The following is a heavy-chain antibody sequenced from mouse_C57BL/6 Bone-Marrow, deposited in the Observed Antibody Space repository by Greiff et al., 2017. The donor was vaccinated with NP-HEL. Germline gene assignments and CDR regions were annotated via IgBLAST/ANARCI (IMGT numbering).Heavy chain of an antibody. CDR1: GYTFTSYG. CDR3: ASATTVVARAMDY. J-gene: IGHJ4*01. V-gene: IGHV1-81*01. D-gene: IGHD1-1*01. Sequence: VQLVESGAELARPGASVKLSCKASGYTFTSYGISWVKQRTGQGLEWIGEIYPRSGNTYYNEKFKGKATLTADKSSSTAYMELRSLTSEDSAVYFCASATTVVARAMDYWGEGTSVTDSS. CDR2: IYPRSGNT.